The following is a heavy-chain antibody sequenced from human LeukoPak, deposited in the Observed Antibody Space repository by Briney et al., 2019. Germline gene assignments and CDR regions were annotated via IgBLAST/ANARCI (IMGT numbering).Heavy chain of an antibody. Sequence: GASVKVSRKVSGYTLTELSMHWVRQAPGKGLEWMGGFDPEDGETIYAQKFQGRVTMTEDTSTDTAYMELSSLRSEDTAVYYCATKIGYCSGGSCGNWFDPWGQGTLVTVSS. CDR3: ATKIGYCSGGSCGNWFDP. V-gene: IGHV1-24*01. CDR1: GYTLTELS. CDR2: FDPEDGET. D-gene: IGHD2-15*01. J-gene: IGHJ5*02.